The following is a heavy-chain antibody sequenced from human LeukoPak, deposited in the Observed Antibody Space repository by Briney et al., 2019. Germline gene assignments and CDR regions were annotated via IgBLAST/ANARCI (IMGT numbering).Heavy chain of an antibody. J-gene: IGHJ4*02. CDR2: IYSGGST. V-gene: IGHV3-53*04. D-gene: IGHD4-23*01. CDR3: ARGGPTVVTPGRAHYYGS. Sequence: GGSLRLSCAASGFTVSGNYMYWVRQAPGKGLEWVSVIYSGGSTYYADSAKDRFTISRHSSRNTLYLRINSLRDDDSAMYYCARGGPTVVTPGRAHYYGSWGQGTLVIVSS. CDR1: GFTVSGNY.